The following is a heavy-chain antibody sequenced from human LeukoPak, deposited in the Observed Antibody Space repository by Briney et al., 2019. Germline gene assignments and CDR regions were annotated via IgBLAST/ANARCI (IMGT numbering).Heavy chain of an antibody. V-gene: IGHV1-69*13. J-gene: IGHJ4*02. CDR2: IIPIFGTA. Sequence: SVKVSRTASGGTFSSYAISWVRQAPGQGLEWMGGIIPIFGTANYSQKFQGRVTITADESTSTAYMELSSLRSEDTAVYYCARGAAITMIVVGKYYFDYWGQGTLVTVSS. CDR1: GGTFSSYA. CDR3: ARGAAITMIVVGKYYFDY. D-gene: IGHD3-22*01.